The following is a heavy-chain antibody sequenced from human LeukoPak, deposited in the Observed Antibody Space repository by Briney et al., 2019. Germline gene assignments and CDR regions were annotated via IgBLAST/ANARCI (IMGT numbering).Heavy chain of an antibody. CDR1: GFTFSSYG. CDR3: AKDDGY. V-gene: IGHV3-30*18. Sequence: GGPLRLSCAASGFTFSSYGMHWVRQAPGKGLEWVAVISYDGSNKYYADSVKGRFTISRDNSKNTLYLQMNSLRAEDTAVYYCAKDDGYWGQGTLVTVSS. CDR2: ISYDGSNK. J-gene: IGHJ4*02.